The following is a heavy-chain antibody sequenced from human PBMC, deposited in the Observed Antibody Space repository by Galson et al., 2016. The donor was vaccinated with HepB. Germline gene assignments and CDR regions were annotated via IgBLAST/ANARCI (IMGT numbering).Heavy chain of an antibody. CDR2: IDATGST. CDR1: GGSITTDGSNNIYY. V-gene: IGHV4-4*07. D-gene: IGHD4-11*01. J-gene: IGHJ4*02. CDR3: ARTSTARFDY. Sequence: SETLSLTCTVTGGSITTDGSNNIYYWGWIRKSAGEGLEWIGRIDATGSTVYNPSLRSRVTMSIDKAKNQFSLRLTSMNAADTAVYYCARTSTARFDYWGQGILVTVSS.